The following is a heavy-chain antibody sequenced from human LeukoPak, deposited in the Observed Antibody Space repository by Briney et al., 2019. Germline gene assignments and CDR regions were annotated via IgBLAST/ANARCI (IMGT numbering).Heavy chain of an antibody. V-gene: IGHV3-33*01. CDR2: IWYDGSNK. J-gene: IGHJ4*02. D-gene: IGHD6-19*01. Sequence: GRSLRLSCAASGFTFSSYGMHWVRQAPGKGLEWVAVIWYDGSNKYYADSVKGRFTISRDNSKNTLYLQMNSLRAEDTAVYYCARDRGNSGWYFDYWGQGTLVTVSS. CDR3: ARDRGNSGWYFDY. CDR1: GFTFSSYG.